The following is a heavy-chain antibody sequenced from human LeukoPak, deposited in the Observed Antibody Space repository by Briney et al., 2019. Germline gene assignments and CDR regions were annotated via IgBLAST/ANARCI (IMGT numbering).Heavy chain of an antibody. CDR2: ISGSGGST. D-gene: IGHD3-22*01. CDR1: GFTFSSYA. Sequence: GGSLRLSCAASGFTFSSYAMSWVRQAPGKGLEWVSAISGSGGSTYYADSVKGRFTISRDNSKNTLYLQMNSLRAEDTAVYYCAKDLYYYDSSGYYPPFDYWGQGTLVTVSS. CDR3: AKDLYYYDSSGYYPPFDY. V-gene: IGHV3-23*01. J-gene: IGHJ4*02.